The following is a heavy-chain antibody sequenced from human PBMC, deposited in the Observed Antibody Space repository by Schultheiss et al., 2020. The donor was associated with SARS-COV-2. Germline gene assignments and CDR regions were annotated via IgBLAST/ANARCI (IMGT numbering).Heavy chain of an antibody. CDR1: GFTFSGYA. CDR3: ARDNPVTQEPLDY. D-gene: IGHD1-14*01. Sequence: GGSLRLSCAASGFTFSGYAMHWVRQAPGKGLEWVAVISYDGNDKYYADSVKGRFTISRDNSKNTLYLQMNSLRAEDTAVYYCARDNPVTQEPLDYWGQGTLVTVSS. V-gene: IGHV3-30*04. J-gene: IGHJ4*02. CDR2: ISYDGNDK.